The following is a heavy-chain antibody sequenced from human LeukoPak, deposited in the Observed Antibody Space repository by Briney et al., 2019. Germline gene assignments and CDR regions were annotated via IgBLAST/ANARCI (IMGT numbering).Heavy chain of an antibody. Sequence: PGGSLRLSCAASGFTFSSYAMSWVRQAPGKGLEWVSAISGSGGSTYYADSVKGRFTISRDNSKNTLYLQMDSLRAEDTAVYYCAVGGYYYVPPFDYWGQGTLVTVSS. V-gene: IGHV3-23*01. CDR2: ISGSGGST. CDR3: AVGGYYYVPPFDY. D-gene: IGHD3-22*01. J-gene: IGHJ4*02. CDR1: GFTFSSYA.